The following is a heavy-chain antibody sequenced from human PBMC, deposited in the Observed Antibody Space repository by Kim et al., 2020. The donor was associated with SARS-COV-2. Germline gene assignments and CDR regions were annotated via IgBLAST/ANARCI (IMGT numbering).Heavy chain of an antibody. J-gene: IGHJ4*02. Sequence: SGPTLVNPTQTLTLTCAFSGLSLSTYGVGVGWIRQPPGKALEWLALIFWDDDKRYSPSLRSRVTITKDTSKNQVVLTMTNMDPVYTATYYCAQYGSGTYRNWGQGTLVTVSS. D-gene: IGHD3-10*01. V-gene: IGHV2-5*02. CDR1: GLSLSTYGVG. CDR3: AQYGSGTYRN. CDR2: IFWDDDK.